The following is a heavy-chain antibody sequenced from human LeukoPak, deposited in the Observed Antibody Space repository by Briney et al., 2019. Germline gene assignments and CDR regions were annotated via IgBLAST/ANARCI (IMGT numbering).Heavy chain of an antibody. CDR2: ISQSGSAM. Sequence: PGGSLRLSCVASGFTFTKYSMIWVRQAPGKGLEWVSYISQSGSAMYLADSVKGRFTFSRDNARNSLFLQMNSLRTEDTALYYCAKDLLGLFDYWGQGTLVTVSS. V-gene: IGHV3-48*04. J-gene: IGHJ4*02. D-gene: IGHD7-27*01. CDR1: GFTFTKYS. CDR3: AKDLLGLFDY.